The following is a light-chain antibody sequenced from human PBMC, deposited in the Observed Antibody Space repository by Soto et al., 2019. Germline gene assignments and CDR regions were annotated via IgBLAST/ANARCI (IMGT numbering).Light chain of an antibody. V-gene: IGKV1-5*01. CDR2: DAS. CDR3: QQYNTYST. CDR1: QNIRNL. Sequence: IRMSQSPSTLSASLGDSVTITCRASQNIRNLLAWYQQKPGKAPNPLIYDASSLKSGVPSRFSGSGSGTEFTLTISSLQPDDFAPYYCQQYNTYSTFGQGTRLEIK. J-gene: IGKJ5*01.